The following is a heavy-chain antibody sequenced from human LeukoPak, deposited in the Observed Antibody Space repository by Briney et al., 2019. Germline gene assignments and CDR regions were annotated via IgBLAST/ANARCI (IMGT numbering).Heavy chain of an antibody. J-gene: IGHJ1*01. Sequence: ASETLSLTCAAYGGSFSGYYWSWIRQPPGKGLEWIGEINHSGSTNYNPSLKSRVTISVDTSKNQFSLKLSSVTAADTAVYYCARQLSIKPPAEYFQHWGQGTLVTVSS. V-gene: IGHV4-34*01. D-gene: IGHD2/OR15-2a*01. CDR3: ARQLSIKPPAEYFQH. CDR1: GGSFSGYY. CDR2: INHSGST.